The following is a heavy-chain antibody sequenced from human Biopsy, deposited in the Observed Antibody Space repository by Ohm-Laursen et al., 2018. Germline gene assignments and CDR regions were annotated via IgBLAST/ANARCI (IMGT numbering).Heavy chain of an antibody. Sequence: SLRLSCSASGSTFPTYAINWVRLPPATGLERVVNIDVSDYNTYYEDSVRGRFTIFRDNSKQMVHLEINSLTSDDTAVYYCVKQWGGYNFDSWGQGTLVTVSS. CDR1: GSTFPTYA. V-gene: IGHV3-23*01. CDR2: IDVSDYNT. D-gene: IGHD1-14*01. CDR3: VKQWGGYNFDS. J-gene: IGHJ5*01.